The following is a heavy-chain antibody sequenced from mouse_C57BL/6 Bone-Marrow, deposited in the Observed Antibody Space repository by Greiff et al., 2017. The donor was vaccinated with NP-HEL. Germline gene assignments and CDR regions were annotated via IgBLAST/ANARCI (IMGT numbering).Heavy chain of an antibody. CDR1: GYTFTSYW. V-gene: IGHV1-55*01. J-gene: IGHJ3*01. CDR3: ARTTVERAWFAY. D-gene: IGHD1-1*01. Sequence: QVQLQQPGAELVKPGASVKMSCKASGYTFTSYWITWVKQRPGQGLEWIGEIYPGSGSTNYNEKFKSKATLTVDTSSSTAYMQLSSLTSEDSAVYYCARTTVERAWFAYWGQGTLVTVSA. CDR2: IYPGSGST.